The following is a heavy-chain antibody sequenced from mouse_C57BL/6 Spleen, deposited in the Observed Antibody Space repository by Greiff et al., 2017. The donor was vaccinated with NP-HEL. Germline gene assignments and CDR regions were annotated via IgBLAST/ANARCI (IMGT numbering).Heavy chain of an antibody. CDR2: IYPGSGST. Sequence: VQLQQSGAELVKPGASVKMSCKASGYTFTSYWLTWVKQRPGQGLEWIGDIYPGSGSTNYNEKFKSKATLTVDTSSSTAYMQLSSLTSEDSAVYYCARGYYGSTCFDYWGQGTTLTVSS. V-gene: IGHV1-55*01. D-gene: IGHD1-1*01. J-gene: IGHJ2*01. CDR3: ARGYYGSTCFDY. CDR1: GYTFTSYW.